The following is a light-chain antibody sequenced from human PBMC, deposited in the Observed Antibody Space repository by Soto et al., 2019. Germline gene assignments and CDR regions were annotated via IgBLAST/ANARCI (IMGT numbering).Light chain of an antibody. V-gene: IGLV2-14*01. CDR2: DVR. Sequence: QSALTQPASVSGSPGQSITISCTGTSSDVGGYNYFSWYQQHPGKAPKLMIYDVRNRPSGVSNRFSGSKSVNTASLTISGLQAEDEADYYCSSYTTISTYVFGTGTKVTVL. J-gene: IGLJ1*01. CDR1: SSDVGGYNY. CDR3: SSYTTISTYV.